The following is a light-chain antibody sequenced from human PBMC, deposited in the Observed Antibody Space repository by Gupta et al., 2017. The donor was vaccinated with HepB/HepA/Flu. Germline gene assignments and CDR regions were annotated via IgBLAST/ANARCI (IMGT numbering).Light chain of an antibody. CDR1: SSNIGAGYD. V-gene: IGLV1-40*01. CDR2: GNS. J-gene: IGLJ2*01. Sequence: HSVLTPPPSVSAAPGQRVTISCTGSSSNIGAGYDVHWYQQRPGTAPKLLIYGNSNRAAGVPDRFSGSKSGTSASLAITGLQAEDEADYYCQSYDSSLSGVFGGGTKLTVL. CDR3: QSYDSSLSGV.